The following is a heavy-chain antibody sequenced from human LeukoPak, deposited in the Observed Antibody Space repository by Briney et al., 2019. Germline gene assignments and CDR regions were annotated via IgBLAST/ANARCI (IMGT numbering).Heavy chain of an antibody. CDR2: SYYSGST. CDR1: GGSISSSSYY. Sequence: PSETLSLTCTVSGGSISSSSYYWGWIRQPPGKGLVGNGSSYYSGSTYYNPSLKSRVTISVDTSKNQFSLKLSSVTAADTAVYYCARPYGSGDKDAFDIWGQGTMVTVSS. CDR3: ARPYGSGDKDAFDI. J-gene: IGHJ3*02. V-gene: IGHV4-39*01. D-gene: IGHD3-10*01.